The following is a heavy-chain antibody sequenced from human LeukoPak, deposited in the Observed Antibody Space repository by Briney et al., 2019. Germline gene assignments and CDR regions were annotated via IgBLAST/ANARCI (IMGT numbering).Heavy chain of an antibody. V-gene: IGHV3-74*01. Sequence: GGSLRLSCAASGNYCMHWVRQVPGKGLVWVSHINSDGSWTSYADSVKGRFTISKDNAKNTVYLQMNSLRAEDTAVYYCARGSYYYDSSGSPGFDYFDYWGQGTLVTVSS. CDR1: GNYC. J-gene: IGHJ4*02. D-gene: IGHD3-22*01. CDR3: ARGSYYYDSSGSPGFDYFDY. CDR2: INSDGSWT.